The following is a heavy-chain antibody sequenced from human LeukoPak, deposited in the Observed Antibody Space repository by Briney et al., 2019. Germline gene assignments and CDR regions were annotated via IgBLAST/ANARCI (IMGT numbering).Heavy chain of an antibody. CDR3: AKGLNGDYVGGGEHPNYFDY. CDR2: ISGSGGNT. Sequence: PGGSLRLSCAASGFTFSGHTMTWVRQTPGKGLEWVSGISGSGGNTYYADSVKGRLTISRDNSKNTLYLQMNSLRAEDTAVYYCAKGLNGDYVGGGEHPNYFDYWGQGTLVTVSS. J-gene: IGHJ4*02. V-gene: IGHV3-23*01. CDR1: GFTFSGHT. D-gene: IGHD4-17*01.